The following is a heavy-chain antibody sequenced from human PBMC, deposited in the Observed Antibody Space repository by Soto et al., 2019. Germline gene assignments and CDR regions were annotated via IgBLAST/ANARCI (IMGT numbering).Heavy chain of an antibody. D-gene: IGHD2-2*01. J-gene: IGHJ6*02. CDR1: GGTFSSYA. CDR3: ARSQGSSTSLEIYYYYYYGMDV. CDR2: IIPISDTT. V-gene: IGHV1-69*01. Sequence: QVQLVQSGAEVKKPGSSVKVSCKASGGTFSSYAISWVRQAPGQGLEWMGGIIPISDTTNYAQKFQGRVTITADESTSTVYMELSSLISEDTAVYYCARSQGSSTSLEIYYYYYYGMDVWGQWTTVTVSS.